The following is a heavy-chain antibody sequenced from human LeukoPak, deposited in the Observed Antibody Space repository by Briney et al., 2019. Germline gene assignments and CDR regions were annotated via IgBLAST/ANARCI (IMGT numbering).Heavy chain of an antibody. CDR2: ISGSGGST. J-gene: IGHJ4*02. D-gene: IGHD3/OR15-3a*01. CDR1: GFTFSSYA. V-gene: IGHV3-23*01. CDR3: ARARPLYDFWSGYNY. Sequence: GGSLRLSCAASGFTFSSYAMSWVRQAPGKGLEWVSAISGSGGSTYYADSVKGRFTISRDNSKNTLYLQMNSLRAEDTAVYYCARARPLYDFWSGYNYWGQGTLVTVSS.